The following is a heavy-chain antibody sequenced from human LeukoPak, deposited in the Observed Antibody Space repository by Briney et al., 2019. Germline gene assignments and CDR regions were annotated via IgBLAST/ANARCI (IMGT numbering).Heavy chain of an antibody. CDR3: ARKKGAATRAWFDP. CDR1: GGSFSGYY. D-gene: IGHD2-15*01. V-gene: IGHV4-34*01. J-gene: IGHJ5*02. CDR2: INHSGST. Sequence: PSETLSLTCAVYGGSFSGYYWSWIRQPPGKGLEWIGEINHSGSTNYNPSLKSRVTISVDTSKNQFFLKLSSVTAADTAVYCCARKKGAATRAWFDPWGQGTLVTVSS.